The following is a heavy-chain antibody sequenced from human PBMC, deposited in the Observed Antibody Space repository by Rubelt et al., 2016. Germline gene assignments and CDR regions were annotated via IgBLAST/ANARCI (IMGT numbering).Heavy chain of an antibody. D-gene: IGHD1-26*01. J-gene: IGHJ6*02. Sequence: QLQLQESGPGLVKPSETLSLTCSVSGDSISSSSYHWGWIRQPPGKRLEWIGSIYYTGSTYQNPSLRGRITISVDTSKNQFSRQLSSVTAADTAEYYLASSVAVSGGGYYGMDVWGQGTTVTVSS. V-gene: IGHV4-39*01. CDR1: GDSISSSSYH. CDR2: IYYTGST. CDR3: ASSVAVSGGGYYGMDV.